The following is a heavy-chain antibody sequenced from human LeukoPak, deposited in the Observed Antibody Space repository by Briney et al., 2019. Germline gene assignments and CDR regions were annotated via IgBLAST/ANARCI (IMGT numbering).Heavy chain of an antibody. V-gene: IGHV4-30-2*01. CDR1: GGSISSGGYY. CDR3: ARDNGDPPLDS. J-gene: IGHJ4*02. D-gene: IGHD4-17*01. Sequence: PSETLSLTCTVSGGSISSGGYYWSWIRQPPGKGLEWIGYIYHSGSTYYNPSLKSRVTISVDTSKNVFSLKLSSVTAADTAVYYCARDNGDPPLDSWGQGTLVTVSS. CDR2: IYHSGST.